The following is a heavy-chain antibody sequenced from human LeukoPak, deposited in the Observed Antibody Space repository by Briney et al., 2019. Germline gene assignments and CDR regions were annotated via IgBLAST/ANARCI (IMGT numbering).Heavy chain of an antibody. CDR3: AKDSGYSSGWYMNWFDP. J-gene: IGHJ5*02. CDR1: GFTLSNYA. CDR2: FSGSGDTT. V-gene: IGHV3-23*01. Sequence: PGGSLRLSCAASGFTLSNYAMSWVRQAPGKGLEWVSSFSGSGDTTYYSDSVKGRFTISRDNSKNTLYLQMNSLRAEDTAVYYCAKDSGYSSGWYMNWFDPWGQGTLVTVSS. D-gene: IGHD6-19*01.